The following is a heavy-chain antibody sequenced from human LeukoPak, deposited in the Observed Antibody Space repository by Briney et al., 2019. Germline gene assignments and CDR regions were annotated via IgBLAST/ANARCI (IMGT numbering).Heavy chain of an antibody. CDR3: ARVGGIAAADKYYFDY. V-gene: IGHV4-61*02. Sequence: SQTLSLTCTVSGGSISSGSYYWSWIRQPAGKGLEWIGRIYTSGSTNYNPSLKSRVTISVDTSKNQFSLKLSSVTAADTAVYYCARVGGIAAADKYYFDYLGQGALVTVSS. D-gene: IGHD6-13*01. CDR1: GGSISSGSYY. J-gene: IGHJ4*02. CDR2: IYTSGST.